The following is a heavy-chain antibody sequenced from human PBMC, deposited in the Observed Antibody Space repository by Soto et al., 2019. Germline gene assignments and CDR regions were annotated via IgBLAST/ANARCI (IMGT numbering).Heavy chain of an antibody. Sequence: QVQLQESGPGLVKTSQTLSLTCTVSGGSISSGGYYCSWFRQHPGKGLEWIGYIYYSGSTYYNPSLKRRVTISVYTTKNKFSLKLSSVTAADTAVYYCARLGRLRFKYFDYWGQGTLVTVSS. CDR3: ARLGRLRFKYFDY. CDR2: IYYSGST. V-gene: IGHV4-31*03. J-gene: IGHJ4*02. CDR1: GGSISSGGYY. D-gene: IGHD5-12*01.